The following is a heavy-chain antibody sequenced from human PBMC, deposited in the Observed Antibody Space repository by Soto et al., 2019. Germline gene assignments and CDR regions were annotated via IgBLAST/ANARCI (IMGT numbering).Heavy chain of an antibody. Sequence: QVQLVQSGAEVKKPGASVKVSCKASGYTFTSYDINWVRQATGQGLEWMGWMNPNSGNTGYAQKFQGRVTMTRNTSISTAYMELSSLRSEDAAVYYCARAYIVLVPAATSWFDPWGQGTLVTVSS. V-gene: IGHV1-8*01. J-gene: IGHJ5*02. D-gene: IGHD2-2*01. CDR3: ARAYIVLVPAATSWFDP. CDR2: MNPNSGNT. CDR1: GYTFTSYD.